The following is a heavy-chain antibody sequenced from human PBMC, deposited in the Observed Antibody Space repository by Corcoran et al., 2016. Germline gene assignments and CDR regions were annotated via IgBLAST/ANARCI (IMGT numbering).Heavy chain of an antibody. CDR1: GGSISTSDYY. J-gene: IGHJ4*02. CDR2: IFYTGNT. Sequence: QVKLQESGPGLVKPSETLSLTCTVSGGSISTSDYYWGWVRQPPGKGLEWIGIIFYTGNTYYNPSLKSRVTISSDTSKNQLSVKLSSIIAADTAVYYCARTKSSGYDPFDFWGQGTLVTVSS. CDR3: ARTKSSGYDPFDF. D-gene: IGHD5-12*01. V-gene: IGHV4-39*07.